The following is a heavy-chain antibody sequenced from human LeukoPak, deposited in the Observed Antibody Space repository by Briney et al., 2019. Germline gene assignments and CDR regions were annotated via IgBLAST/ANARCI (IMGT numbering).Heavy chain of an antibody. D-gene: IGHD3-10*01. CDR1: GFTLSSYS. J-gene: IGHJ4*02. V-gene: IGHV3-21*01. CDR3: ARVLLWFGDSPAGLDY. CDR2: ISSSSSYI. Sequence: PGGSLRLSCAASGFTLSSYSMNWVRQAPGKGLEWVSSISSSSSYIYYADSVKGRFTISRDNAKNSLYLQMNSLRAEDTAVYYCARVLLWFGDSPAGLDYWGQGTLVTVSS.